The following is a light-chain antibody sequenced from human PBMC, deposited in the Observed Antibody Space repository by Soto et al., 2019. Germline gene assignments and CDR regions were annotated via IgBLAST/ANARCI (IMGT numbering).Light chain of an antibody. CDR1: QSVSSN. V-gene: IGKV3-20*01. J-gene: IGKJ1*01. CDR3: QQYGTTPWT. Sequence: EIVMTQSPATLSVSPGERATLSCRASQSVSSNLAWYQQKPGQAPRLLVSGTSSRATGIPDRFSGSGAGTDFTLTISRLEPEDFAVYYCQQYGTTPWTFGQGTKV. CDR2: GTS.